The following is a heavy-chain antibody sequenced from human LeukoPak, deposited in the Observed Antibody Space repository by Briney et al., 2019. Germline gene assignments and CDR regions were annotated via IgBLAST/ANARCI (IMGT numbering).Heavy chain of an antibody. J-gene: IGHJ4*02. Sequence: GGSLRLSCTASGFTFNDYAMYWVRQPPGKGLVWVSRINSDGSSTSYADSVKGRFTISRDNAKNTLYLQMNSLRAEDTAVYYCARARGDGYNYWGPDYWGQGTLVTVSS. CDR3: ARARGDGYNYWGPDY. D-gene: IGHD5-24*01. V-gene: IGHV3-74*01. CDR1: GFTFNDYA. CDR2: INSDGSST.